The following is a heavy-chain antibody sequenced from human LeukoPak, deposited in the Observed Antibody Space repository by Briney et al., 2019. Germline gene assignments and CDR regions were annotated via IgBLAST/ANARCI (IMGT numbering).Heavy chain of an antibody. CDR3: ARVFSAAGDY. J-gene: IGHJ4*02. CDR1: GFTFSSYS. CDR2: ISSSSSYI. Sequence: GGSLRLACAASGFTFSSYSMNWVRQAPGKGLEWVSSISSSSSYIYYADSVKGRFTISRDNAKNSLYLQMNSLRAEDTAVYYCARVFSAAGDYWGQGTLVTVSS. D-gene: IGHD6-13*01. V-gene: IGHV3-21*01.